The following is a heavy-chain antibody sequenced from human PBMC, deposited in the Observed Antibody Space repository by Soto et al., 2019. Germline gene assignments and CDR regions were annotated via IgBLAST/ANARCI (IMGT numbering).Heavy chain of an antibody. D-gene: IGHD3-16*01. CDR2: LSSDGFGA. V-gene: IGHV3-74*03. Sequence: GVLRLSCATSGFSLSPYWMHWVRQAPGRGLEWVSRLSSDGFGAAYADSVKGRFFISRDIARNTLFLQMNSLRADDTAVYYCARDLGGPDYWGRGTSVTVSS. CDR3: ARDLGGPDY. CDR1: GFSLSPYW. J-gene: IGHJ4*02.